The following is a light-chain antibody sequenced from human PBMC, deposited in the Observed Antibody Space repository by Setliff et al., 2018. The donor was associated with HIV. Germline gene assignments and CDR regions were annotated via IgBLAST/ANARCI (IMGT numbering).Light chain of an antibody. CDR3: CSNTGSNTYV. Sequence: QSALAQPASVSGSPGQSITISCTGTSGDVGCYNLVSWYQQQPGKPPKLMIYQASKRPSGVSNRFSGSKSGNTASLTISGLQAEDEADYYCCSNTGSNTYVFGTGTKVTVL. V-gene: IGLV2-23*01. J-gene: IGLJ1*01. CDR1: SGDVGCYNL. CDR2: QAS.